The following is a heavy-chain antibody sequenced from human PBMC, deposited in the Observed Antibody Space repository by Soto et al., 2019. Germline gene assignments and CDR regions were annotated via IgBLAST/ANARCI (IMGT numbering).Heavy chain of an antibody. J-gene: IGHJ5*02. D-gene: IGHD6-13*01. Sequence: QITLEESGPPLVQPTQTLTLTCTVSGFSLTTSGVAVVWIRQPPGKALEWLAAIYGNDDEHYSPSLRNRLTITKDTSTNQVVLTMTNMDPVDTATYFYAHRRNTAERSWFDPWGQGTLVTVSS. V-gene: IGHV2-5*01. CDR3: AHRRNTAERSWFDP. CDR2: IYGNDDE. CDR1: GFSLTTSGVA.